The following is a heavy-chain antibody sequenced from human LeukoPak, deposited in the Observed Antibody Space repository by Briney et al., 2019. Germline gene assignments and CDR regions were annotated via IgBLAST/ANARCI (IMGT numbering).Heavy chain of an antibody. CDR2: IYYRGSA. J-gene: IGHJ3*02. CDR1: GGSIRTNY. D-gene: IGHD1-26*01. CDR3: ARQFDYYDPLDI. Sequence: SETLSLTCSVSGGSIRTNYWSWIRQPPGEGLEWIGYIYYRGSAKYSPSLKSRVTISVDTSKNQLSLKLSAVTAADTAVYYCARQFDYYDPLDIWGQGTMVTVSS. V-gene: IGHV4-59*08.